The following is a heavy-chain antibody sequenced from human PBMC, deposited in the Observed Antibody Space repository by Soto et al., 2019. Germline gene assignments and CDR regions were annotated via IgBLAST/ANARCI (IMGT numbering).Heavy chain of an antibody. CDR1: GGSLSDYY. J-gene: IGHJ5*02. CDR2: INHSGTT. D-gene: IGHD2-15*01. V-gene: IGHV4-34*01. Sequence: QVQLQQWGAGLLKPSETLSLTCAVYGGSLSDYYWSWIRQPPGKGLEWIGEINHSGTTNYNPSLKSRVTISVDTSKNQFSLKLSSVTAADTAVYYCARGNGLGYCSGGSCYSPGWFAPWGQGTLVTVSS. CDR3: ARGNGLGYCSGGSCYSPGWFAP.